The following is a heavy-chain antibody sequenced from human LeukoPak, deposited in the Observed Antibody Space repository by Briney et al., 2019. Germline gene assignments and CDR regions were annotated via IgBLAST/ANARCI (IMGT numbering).Heavy chain of an antibody. J-gene: IGHJ4*02. CDR1: GYTFTNYY. V-gene: IGHV1-46*01. Sequence: ASVKVSCKASGYTFTNYYMHWVRQAPGQGLEWMGVIDPSGGDTNYAQKFQGRVTVTRDTSTSTVYMELNNLRSEDTAVYYCTSDIARGGDCWGQGTLVTVFS. CDR3: TSDIARGGDC. D-gene: IGHD6-6*01. CDR2: IDPSGGDT.